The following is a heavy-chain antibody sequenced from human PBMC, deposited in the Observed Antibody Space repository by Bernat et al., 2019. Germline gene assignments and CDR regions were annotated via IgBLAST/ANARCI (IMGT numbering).Heavy chain of an antibody. CDR3: AKGLRFLEWFPWGGDY. CDR1: GFTFSSYS. CDR2: ISSSSSTI. D-gene: IGHD3-3*01. J-gene: IGHJ4*02. V-gene: IGHV3-48*02. Sequence: EVQLVESGGGLVQPGGSLRLSCAASGFTFSSYSMNWVRQAPGKGLEWVSYISSSSSTIYYANSVKGRVTISRDNAKNSLYLQMNSLRDEDTAVYYCAKGLRFLEWFPWGGDYWGQGTLVTVSS.